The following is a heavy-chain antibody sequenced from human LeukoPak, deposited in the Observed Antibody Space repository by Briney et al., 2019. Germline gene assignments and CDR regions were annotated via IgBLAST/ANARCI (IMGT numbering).Heavy chain of an antibody. Sequence: PSETLSLTCTVSGGSISSYYWSWLRQPAGKGLEWIGRIYTSGSTNYNPSLKSRVTMSVDTSKNQFSLKLSSVTAADTAVYYCARDPIDYGDYSGDYWGQGTLVTVSS. CDR1: GGSISSYY. V-gene: IGHV4-4*07. CDR2: IYTSGST. CDR3: ARDPIDYGDYSGDY. D-gene: IGHD4-17*01. J-gene: IGHJ4*02.